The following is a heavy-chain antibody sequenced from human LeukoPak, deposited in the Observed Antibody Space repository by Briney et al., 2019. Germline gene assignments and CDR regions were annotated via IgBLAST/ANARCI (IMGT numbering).Heavy chain of an antibody. Sequence: ASVKVSCKASGGTFSSYAWVRQAPGQGLEWMGGIIPIFGTANYAQKFQGRVTITADESTSTAYMELSSLRSEDTAVYYCARTYYDFWRVRGYYYYGMDVWGQGTTVTVSS. V-gene: IGHV1-69*13. J-gene: IGHJ6*02. CDR1: GGTFSSYA. CDR3: ARTYYDFWRVRGYYYYGMDV. D-gene: IGHD3-3*01. CDR2: IIPIFGTA.